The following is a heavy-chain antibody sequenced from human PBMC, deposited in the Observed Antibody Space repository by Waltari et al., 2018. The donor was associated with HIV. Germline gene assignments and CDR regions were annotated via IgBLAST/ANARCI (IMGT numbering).Heavy chain of an antibody. CDR2: ILPIFVTA. CDR1: GGTFSSYA. D-gene: IGHD1-26*01. J-gene: IGHJ4*02. CDR3: ARVSGSYLLYYYFDS. V-gene: IGHV1-69*12. Sequence: QVQLVQSGAEVKKPGSSVKVSCKASGGTFSSYAINWVRQAPGQGLEWMGGILPIFVTADYAQKFQGRVTITADESTTTAYMELSSLRSDDTAVYYCARVSGSYLLYYYFDSWGQGTLVTVSS.